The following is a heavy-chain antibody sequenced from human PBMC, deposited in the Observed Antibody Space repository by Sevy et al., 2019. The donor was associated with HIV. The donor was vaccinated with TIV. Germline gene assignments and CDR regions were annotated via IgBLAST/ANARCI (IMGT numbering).Heavy chain of an antibody. J-gene: IGHJ4*02. Sequence: GGSLRLSCVASGFTFSSYGMLWVHQAPGKGLEWVADIWFDGSNIHYADSVRGRFTISRDNSKNTLSLQMSSLRAEDTAVYYCARERTYLFDYCGQGTLVTVSS. CDR1: GFTFSSYG. CDR3: ARERTYLFDY. CDR2: IWFDGSNI. V-gene: IGHV3-33*01.